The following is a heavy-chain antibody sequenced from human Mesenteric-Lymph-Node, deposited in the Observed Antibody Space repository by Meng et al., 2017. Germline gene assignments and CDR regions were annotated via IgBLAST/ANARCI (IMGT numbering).Heavy chain of an antibody. J-gene: IGHJ5*02. CDR3: ARAEYYNWFDP. V-gene: IGHV4-34*01. D-gene: IGHD1-14*01. CDR2: INHSGST. Sequence: QGHLQQWGAGLLKPSDTLSLTCAVYGGSFSGYYWSWIRQPPGKGLEWIGEINHSGSTNYNPSLKSRVTISIDTSKNQFSLKLSSVTAADTAVYYCARAEYYNWFDPWGQGTLVTVSS. CDR1: GGSFSGYY.